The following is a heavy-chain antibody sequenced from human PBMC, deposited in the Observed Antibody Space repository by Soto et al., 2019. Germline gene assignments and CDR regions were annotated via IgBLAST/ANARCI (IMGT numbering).Heavy chain of an antibody. J-gene: IGHJ4*02. V-gene: IGHV1-69*02. D-gene: IGHD3-22*01. Sequence: SVKVSCKSSGGTFSSYTISWVRQAPGQGLEWMGRIIPILGIANYAQKFQGRVTITADKSTSTAYMELSSLRSEDTAVYYCARWGMRYYDSSGYYGHYDYWGQGTLVTVS. CDR3: ARWGMRYYDSSGYYGHYDY. CDR2: IIPILGIA. CDR1: GGTFSSYT.